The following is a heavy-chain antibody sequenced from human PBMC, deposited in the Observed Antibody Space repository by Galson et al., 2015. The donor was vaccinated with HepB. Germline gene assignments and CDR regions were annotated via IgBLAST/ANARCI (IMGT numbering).Heavy chain of an antibody. V-gene: IGHV1-2*04. J-gene: IGHJ3*02. CDR1: GYTFTGYY. CDR2: INPNSGGT. CDR3: ARAASEMATIPHDAFDI. Sequence: SVKVSCKASGYTFTGYYMHWVRQAPGQGLEWMGWINPNSGGTNYAQKFQGWVTMTRDTSISTAYMELSRLRSDDTAVNYCARAASEMATIPHDAFDIWGQGTMVTVSS. D-gene: IGHD5-24*01.